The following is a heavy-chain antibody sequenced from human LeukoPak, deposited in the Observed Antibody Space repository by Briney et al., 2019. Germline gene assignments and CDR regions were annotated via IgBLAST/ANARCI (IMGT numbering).Heavy chain of an antibody. D-gene: IGHD6-19*01. CDR2: ISYSGTT. CDR1: GGSISSRPYY. V-gene: IGHV4-39*07. Sequence: SETLSLTCTVSGGSISSRPYYWGWVRQPPGKGLEWIGTISYSGTTYYSPSLKSRVTISLDTSKNQFSLKLSSVTAADTAIYYCAKEEYSSGWNYFNYWGQGTLVTVSS. J-gene: IGHJ4*02. CDR3: AKEEYSSGWNYFNY.